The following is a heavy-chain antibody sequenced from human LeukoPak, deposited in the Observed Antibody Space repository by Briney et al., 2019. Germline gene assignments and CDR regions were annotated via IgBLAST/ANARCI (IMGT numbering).Heavy chain of an antibody. J-gene: IGHJ6*02. Sequence: TGGSLRLSCAASGFTFGSYAMSWVRQVPGEGLEWVSSISGSGATTYYADSVKGRFTISRDNAKNSLYLQMNSLRAEDTAVYYCAGRSSTYYYGMDVWGQGTTVTVSS. CDR2: ISGSGATT. D-gene: IGHD1-26*01. V-gene: IGHV3-23*01. CDR1: GFTFGSYA. CDR3: AGRSSTYYYGMDV.